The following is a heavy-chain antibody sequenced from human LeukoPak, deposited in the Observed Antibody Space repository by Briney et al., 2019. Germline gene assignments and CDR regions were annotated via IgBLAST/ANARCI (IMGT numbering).Heavy chain of an antibody. D-gene: IGHD3-22*01. CDR3: ARGRWSSGYYIGAAFGI. J-gene: IGHJ3*02. CDR2: MNPNSGNT. Sequence: GASVKVSCKASGYTFTSYDINWVRQATGQGLEWMGWMNPNSGNTGYAQKFQGRVTMTRNTSISTAYMELSSLRSEDTAVYYCARGRWSSGYYIGAAFGIWGQGTMVTVSS. V-gene: IGHV1-8*01. CDR1: GYTFTSYD.